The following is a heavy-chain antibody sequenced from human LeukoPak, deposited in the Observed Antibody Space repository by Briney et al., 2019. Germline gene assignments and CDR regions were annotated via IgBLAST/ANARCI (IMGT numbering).Heavy chain of an antibody. CDR3: AHRRRSSGSGNWFDP. CDR1: GFSLSTSGVG. Sequence: SGPTLVKPTQTPTLTCTFSGFSLSTSGVGVSWIHQPPGKALEWLALIYWDGDKRYSPSLESSLTITKDTSKNQVVLTMTNMDPVDTATYYCAHRRRSSGSGNWFDPWGQGTLVTVSS. V-gene: IGHV2-5*02. J-gene: IGHJ5*02. CDR2: IYWDGDK. D-gene: IGHD3-10*01.